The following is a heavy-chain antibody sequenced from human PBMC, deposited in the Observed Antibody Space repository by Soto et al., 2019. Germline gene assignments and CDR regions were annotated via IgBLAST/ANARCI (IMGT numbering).Heavy chain of an antibody. CDR2: INPTGGST. Sequence: QVHLVQSGAEVKRPGASVTVSCKASGYTFADYYIHWVRQAPGRGLEWMGMINPTGGSTSFAQKFQAILTLTRDTSTTTLYMELTNLRSEDTALYYCARPPFPGSLNAVCYPLDHWGLVTLVTVSS. J-gene: IGHJ4*02. CDR3: ARPPFPGSLNAVCYPLDH. D-gene: IGHD2-8*01. V-gene: IGHV1-46*01. CDR1: GYTFADYY.